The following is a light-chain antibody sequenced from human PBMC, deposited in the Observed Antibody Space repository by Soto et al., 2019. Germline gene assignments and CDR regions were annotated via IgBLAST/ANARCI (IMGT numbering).Light chain of an antibody. CDR1: QGISSW. V-gene: IGKV1-12*01. J-gene: IGKJ1*01. CDR3: QQANRFPWT. Sequence: DIQMTQSPSSVSASVGDRVTITCRASQGISSWVAWYQQKPGKAPKLLIYAASSLQSGVPSRFSGSGSGTDFTLTISSLQSEDFATYYCQQANRFPWTFGQGTKVEIK. CDR2: AAS.